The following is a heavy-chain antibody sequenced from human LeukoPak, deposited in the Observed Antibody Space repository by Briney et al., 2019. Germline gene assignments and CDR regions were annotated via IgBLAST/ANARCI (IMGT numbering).Heavy chain of an antibody. CDR1: GYTFTNYA. CDR3: ARIYYSSEARYLDL. J-gene: IGHJ2*01. V-gene: IGHV7-4-1*02. CDR2: INTNTGNP. D-gene: IGHD6-19*01. Sequence: ASVKVSCKASGYTFTNYAMNWVRQAPGQGLKWMGWINTNTGNPTYAQGFTGRFVFSLDTSVSTAYLQISSLKAEDTAVYYCARIYYSSEARYLDLWGRGTLVTVSS.